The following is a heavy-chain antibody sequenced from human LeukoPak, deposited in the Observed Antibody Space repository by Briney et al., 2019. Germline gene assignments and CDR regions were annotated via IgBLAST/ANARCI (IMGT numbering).Heavy chain of an antibody. Sequence: ASVKVSCTASGYTFTSYAMHWVRQAPGQRLEWMGWINAGNGNTKYSQKFQGRVTITRDTSASTAYMELSSLRSEDTAVYYCASDLRCDPVGYYYYGMDVWGQGTTVTVSS. CDR3: ASDLRCDPVGYYYYGMDV. V-gene: IGHV1-3*01. CDR2: INAGNGNT. CDR1: GYTFTSYA. D-gene: IGHD1-26*01. J-gene: IGHJ6*02.